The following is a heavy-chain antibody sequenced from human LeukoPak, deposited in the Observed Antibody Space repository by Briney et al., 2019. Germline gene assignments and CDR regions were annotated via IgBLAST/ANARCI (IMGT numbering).Heavy chain of an antibody. CDR1: GGSISSYY. CDR2: IYTSGST. CDR3: ARGLAQGYDFWSGPPFQH. V-gene: IGHV4-4*07. D-gene: IGHD3-3*01. J-gene: IGHJ1*01. Sequence: SETLSLTCTVSGGSISSYYWSWIRQPAGKGLEWIGRIYTSGSTNYNPSLKSRVTISVDTSKNQFSLKLSSVTAADTAVYYCARGLAQGYDFWSGPPFQHWGQGTLVTVSS.